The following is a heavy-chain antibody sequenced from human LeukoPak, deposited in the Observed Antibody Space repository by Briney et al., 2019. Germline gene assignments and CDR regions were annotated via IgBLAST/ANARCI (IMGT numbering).Heavy chain of an antibody. CDR2: LYSGGST. CDR1: GFTFSSYD. V-gene: IGHV3-53*01. Sequence: GRSLRLSCAASGFTFSSYDIHWVRQAPGKGLEWVAVLYSGGSTYYADSVKGRFTISRDNSQNTLYLQMNSLRAEDTAVYYCARGRYDSSGYYIYDAFDIWGQGTMVTISS. D-gene: IGHD3-22*01. J-gene: IGHJ3*02. CDR3: ARGRYDSSGYYIYDAFDI.